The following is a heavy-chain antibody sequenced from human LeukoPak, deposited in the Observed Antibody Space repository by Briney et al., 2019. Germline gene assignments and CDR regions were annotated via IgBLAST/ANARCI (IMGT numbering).Heavy chain of an antibody. CDR2: IIPIFGTA. D-gene: IGHD4-11*01. CDR1: GGTFSSYA. V-gene: IGHV1-69*01. Sequence: GSSVKVSCKASGGTFSSYATSWVRQAPGQGLEWMGGIIPIFGTANYAQKFQGRVTITADESTSTAYMELSSLRSEDTAVYYCAREGSDYSNYGTLDYWGQGTLVTVSS. J-gene: IGHJ4*02. CDR3: AREGSDYSNYGTLDY.